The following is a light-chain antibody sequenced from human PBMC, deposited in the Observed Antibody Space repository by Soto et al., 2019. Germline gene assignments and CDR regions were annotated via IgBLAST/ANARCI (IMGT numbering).Light chain of an antibody. CDR1: SSNIGSGYD. CDR2: RNT. J-gene: IGLJ2*01. V-gene: IGLV1-40*01. Sequence: QSVLTQPPSVSAAPGQRVTISCTGGSSNIGSGYDVNWYQHVPGTAPKLLIYRNTNRPSGIPGRFSGSKSGTAASLAITGLQDEDEADYYCQSDDSGNVLFGGGTKLTVL. CDR3: QSDDSGNVL.